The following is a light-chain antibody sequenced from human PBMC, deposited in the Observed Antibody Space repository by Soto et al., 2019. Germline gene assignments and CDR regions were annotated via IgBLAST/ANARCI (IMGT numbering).Light chain of an antibody. CDR2: DAS. CDR1: QSISSW. J-gene: IGKJ2*01. CDR3: QQYNSYSPVT. Sequence: DIQMTQSPSTLSASVGDRVTITCRASQSISSWLAWYQQKPGKAPKLLIYDASSLESGVPSRFSGSGSGTEFTITISSLQPDDFATYYYQQYNSYSPVTFGQGTKLEIK. V-gene: IGKV1-5*01.